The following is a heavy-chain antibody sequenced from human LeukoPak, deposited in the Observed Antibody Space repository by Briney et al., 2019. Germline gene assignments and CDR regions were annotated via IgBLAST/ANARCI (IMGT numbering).Heavy chain of an antibody. CDR1: GGSISSSSYY. Sequence: SETLSLTCTVSGGSISSSSYYWGWIRQPPGKGLEWIGSIYYSGSTYYNPSLKSRFTISVDTSKNQFSLKLSSVTAADTAVYYCAREGVLLWFGVLYWGQGTLVTVSS. CDR3: AREGVLLWFGVLY. J-gene: IGHJ4*02. CDR2: IYYSGST. V-gene: IGHV4-39*07. D-gene: IGHD3-10*01.